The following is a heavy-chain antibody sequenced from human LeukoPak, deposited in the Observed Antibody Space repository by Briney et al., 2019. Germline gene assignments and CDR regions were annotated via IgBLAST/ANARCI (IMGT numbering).Heavy chain of an antibody. CDR3: ARDRRYSYGYYHYYMDV. D-gene: IGHD5-18*01. J-gene: IGHJ6*03. CDR1: GGSISSYY. Sequence: SETLSLTCTVSGGSISSYYWSWIRQPPGKGLEWIGYIYYSGSTNYNPSLKSRVTMSVDTSKNQFSLKLSSVTAADTAVYYCARDRRYSYGYYHYYMDVWGKGTTVTVSS. CDR2: IYYSGST. V-gene: IGHV4-59*12.